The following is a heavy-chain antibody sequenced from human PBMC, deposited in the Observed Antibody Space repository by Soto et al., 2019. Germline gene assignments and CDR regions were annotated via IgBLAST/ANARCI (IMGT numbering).Heavy chain of an antibody. CDR3: ARTTGDYYYNSMDV. Sequence: QLQLQESGSGLVKPSQTLSLTCAVSGGSISSGGYSWSWIRQPPGKGLEWIGYIHHTGSTYYNPSRKSRVTISVDRSKNQFSLEVNSVTAADTAVYFCARTTGDYYYNSMDVWGQGTTVTASS. CDR1: GGSISSGGYS. V-gene: IGHV4-30-2*01. CDR2: IHHTGST. D-gene: IGHD1-1*01. J-gene: IGHJ6*02.